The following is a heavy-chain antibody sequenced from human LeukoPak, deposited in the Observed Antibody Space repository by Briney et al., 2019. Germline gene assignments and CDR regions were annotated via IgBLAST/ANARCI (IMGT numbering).Heavy chain of an antibody. CDR2: IYYSGST. J-gene: IGHJ3*02. Sequence: PSETLSLTCTVSGGSISSYYWSWIRQPPGKGLEWIGYIYYSGSTNYNPSLKSRVTISVDTSKNQFSLKLSSVTAADTAVYYCARGTGPRDAFDIWGQGTMVTVSS. CDR1: GGSISSYY. CDR3: ARGTGPRDAFDI. V-gene: IGHV4-59*01.